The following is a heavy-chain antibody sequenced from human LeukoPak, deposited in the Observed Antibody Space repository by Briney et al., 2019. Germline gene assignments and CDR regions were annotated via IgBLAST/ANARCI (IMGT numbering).Heavy chain of an antibody. CDR1: GGSISSSSYS. CDR2: IYYSGST. V-gene: IGHV4-39*07. D-gene: IGHD2-2*01. J-gene: IGHJ5*02. Sequence: SETLSLTCTVSGGSISSSSYSWGWIRQPPGKGLERIGSIYYSGSTYYNPSLKSRVTISVDTSKNQFSLKLSSATAADTAVYYCARYCSSTSCYYNWFDPWGQGTLVTVSS. CDR3: ARYCSSTSCYYNWFDP.